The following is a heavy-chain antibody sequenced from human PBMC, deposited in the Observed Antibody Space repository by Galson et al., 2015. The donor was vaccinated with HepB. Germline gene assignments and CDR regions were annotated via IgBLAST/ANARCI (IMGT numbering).Heavy chain of an antibody. D-gene: IGHD6-13*01. Sequence: SLRLSCAASGFTFRDYYMSWIRQAPGKGLEWVSYVSSRGGTIYYADSVKGRFTISRDNAKNSLYLQMNSLRAEDTAVYYCAGRAAVALGYYFDYWGQGTLVTVSS. CDR2: VSSRGGTI. CDR1: GFTFRDYY. V-gene: IGHV3-11*01. J-gene: IGHJ4*02. CDR3: AGRAAVALGYYFDY.